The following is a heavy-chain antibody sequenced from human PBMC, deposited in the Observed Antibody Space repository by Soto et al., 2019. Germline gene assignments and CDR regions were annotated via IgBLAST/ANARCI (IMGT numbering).Heavy chain of an antibody. CDR3: AIDSFISSSQYYYYYYGMDV. Sequence: ASVKVSCKASGYTFTGYYMHWVRQAPGQGLEWMGWINPNSGGTNYAQKFQGWVTMTRDTSISTAYMELSRLRSDDTAVYYCAIDSFISSSQYYYYYYGMDVWGQGTTVTVSS. V-gene: IGHV1-2*04. CDR2: INPNSGGT. D-gene: IGHD6-13*01. J-gene: IGHJ6*02. CDR1: GYTFTGYY.